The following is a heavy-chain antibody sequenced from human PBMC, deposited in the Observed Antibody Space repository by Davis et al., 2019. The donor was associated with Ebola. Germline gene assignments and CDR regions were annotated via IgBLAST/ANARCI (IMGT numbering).Heavy chain of an antibody. CDR2: IYYSGST. V-gene: IGHV4-39*01. Sequence: MPSETLSLTCTVSGGSISSSSYYWGWIRQPPGKGLEWIGSIYYSGSTYYNPSLKSRVTISVDTSKNQFSLKLSSVTAADTAVYYCARVSSGWGGMAYWGQGTLVTVSS. D-gene: IGHD6-19*01. CDR1: GGSISSSSYY. CDR3: ARVSSGWGGMAY. J-gene: IGHJ4*02.